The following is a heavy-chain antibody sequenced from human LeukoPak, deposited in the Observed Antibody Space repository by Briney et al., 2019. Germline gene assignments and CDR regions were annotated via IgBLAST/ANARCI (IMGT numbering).Heavy chain of an antibody. CDR1: GVTFSGYW. D-gene: IGHD6-6*01. CDR3: ARESFAARWD. CDR2: IKQDGSEK. Sequence: GGSLRLSCAASGVTFSGYWMSWVRQAPGKGLEWVANIKQDGSEKYYVDSVKGRFTISRDNAKNSLYLQMNSLRAEDTAVYYCARESFAARWDWGQGTLVTVSS. J-gene: IGHJ4*02. V-gene: IGHV3-7*01.